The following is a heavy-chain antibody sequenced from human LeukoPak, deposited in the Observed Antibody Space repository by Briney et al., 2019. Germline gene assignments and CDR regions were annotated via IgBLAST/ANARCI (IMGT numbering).Heavy chain of an antibody. J-gene: IGHJ4*02. CDR1: GFAFAEHG. CDR3: ARAPITSPFYFDY. V-gene: IGHV3-20*04. CDR2: INWSGGST. D-gene: IGHD2-2*01. Sequence: GGSLRLSCAASGFAFAEHGMSWVRQVPGKGLEWVSGINWSGGSTGCADPLRGRFTISRDNAKNSLYLQMDSLRAEDTALYYCARAPITSPFYFDYWGQGTLVTVSS.